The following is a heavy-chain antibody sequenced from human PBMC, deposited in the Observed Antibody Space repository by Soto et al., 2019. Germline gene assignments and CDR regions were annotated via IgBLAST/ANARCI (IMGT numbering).Heavy chain of an antibody. J-gene: IGHJ4*02. CDR3: ARRRSGYDQGDFDY. V-gene: IGHV4-39*01. D-gene: IGHD5-12*01. CDR2: IYYSGST. Sequence: SETLSLTCTVSGGSISSSSYYWGWIRQPPGKGLEWIGSIYYSGSTYYNPSLKSRVTISVDTSKNQFSLKLSSVTAADTAVYYCARRRSGYDQGDFDYWGQGTLVTVSS. CDR1: GGSISSSSYY.